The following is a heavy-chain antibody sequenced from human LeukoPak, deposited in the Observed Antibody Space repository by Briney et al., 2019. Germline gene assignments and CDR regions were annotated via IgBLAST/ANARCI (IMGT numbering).Heavy chain of an antibody. Sequence: SETLSLTCTVSGDSINSGSYYWSWIRQPAGKGLEWIGRIYTSGSTNYNPSLKSGVTISVDTSKNQFSLKMSSVTAADTAVYYCARGSRGSGTYYTWFDPWGQGTLVTVSS. CDR1: GDSINSGSYY. V-gene: IGHV4-61*02. D-gene: IGHD1-26*01. CDR3: ARGSRGSGTYYTWFDP. CDR2: IYTSGST. J-gene: IGHJ5*02.